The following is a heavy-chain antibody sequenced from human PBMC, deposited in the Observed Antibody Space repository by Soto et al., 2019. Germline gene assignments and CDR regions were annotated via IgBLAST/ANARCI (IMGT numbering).Heavy chain of an antibody. Sequence: QVQLVESGGCLVKPGGSLRLSCAASGFTFSDYYMSWIRQAPGKGLEWVSYISSSDNIIYYADSVKGRFTISRDNAKNSLYLQMNSLRAEDTAVYYCARDRGYYDSSGYFDYWGQGTLVTVSS. CDR3: ARDRGYYDSSGYFDY. CDR2: ISSSDNII. D-gene: IGHD3-22*01. J-gene: IGHJ4*02. V-gene: IGHV3-11*01. CDR1: GFTFSDYY.